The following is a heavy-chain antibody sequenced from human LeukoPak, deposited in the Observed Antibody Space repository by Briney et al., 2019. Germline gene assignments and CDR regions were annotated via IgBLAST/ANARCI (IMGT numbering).Heavy chain of an antibody. CDR3: ARDRTGYCSGGSCYSGPDYYYYGMDV. V-gene: IGHV1-69*13. Sequence: SVKVSCKASEGTFSSYAISWVRQAPGQGLEWMGGIIPIFGTANYAQKFQGRVTITADESTSTAYMELSSLRSEDTAVYYCARDRTGYCSGGSCYSGPDYYYYGMDVWGQGTTVTVSS. D-gene: IGHD2-15*01. CDR1: EGTFSSYA. J-gene: IGHJ6*02. CDR2: IIPIFGTA.